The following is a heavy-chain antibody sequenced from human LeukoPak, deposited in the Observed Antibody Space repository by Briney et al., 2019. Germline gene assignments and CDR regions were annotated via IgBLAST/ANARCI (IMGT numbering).Heavy chain of an antibody. J-gene: IGHJ5*02. CDR2: IYYSGST. V-gene: IGHV4-59*01. CDR3: ARKNRYGGYVWFDP. CDR1: GGSISSYY. D-gene: IGHD5-12*01. Sequence: SETPSPTCTVSGGSISSYYWSWIRQPPGKGLEWIGYIYYSGSTNYNPSLKSRVTISVDTSKNQFSLKPSSVTAADTAVYYCARKNRYGGYVWFDPWGQGTLVTVSS.